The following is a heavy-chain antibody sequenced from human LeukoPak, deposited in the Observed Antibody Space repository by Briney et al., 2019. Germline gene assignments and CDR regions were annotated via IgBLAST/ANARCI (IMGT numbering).Heavy chain of an antibody. CDR2: IHPDGSTT. CDR3: ARDSAGLT. V-gene: IGHV3-74*01. J-gene: IGHJ5*02. CDR1: GFTFSSYW. Sequence: GGSLRLSCAASGFTFSSYWMHWVRQTPGKGLMWVSRIHPDGSTTAYADSVKGRFTISRDNAKDTLYLQMNSLRVEDTAVYYCARDSAGLTWGQGTLVTVSS. D-gene: IGHD6-19*01.